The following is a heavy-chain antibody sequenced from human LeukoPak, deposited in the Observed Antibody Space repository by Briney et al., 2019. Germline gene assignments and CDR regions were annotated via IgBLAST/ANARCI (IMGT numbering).Heavy chain of an antibody. CDR1: GFTFSNYW. CDR3: AREREYRANWFDP. D-gene: IGHD2-2*01. J-gene: IGHJ5*02. Sequence: PGGSLRLSCAASGFTFSNYWMSWVRQAPGKGLEWVANIKRDGSEKYYVDSVKGRFTISRDNAKNSLYLQMNSLRAEDTAVYYCAREREYRANWFDPWGQGTLVTVSS. CDR2: IKRDGSEK. V-gene: IGHV3-7*01.